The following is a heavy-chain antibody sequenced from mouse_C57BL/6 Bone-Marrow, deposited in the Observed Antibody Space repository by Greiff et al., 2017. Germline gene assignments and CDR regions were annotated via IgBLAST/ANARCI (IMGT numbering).Heavy chain of an antibody. Sequence: EVKLMESGGGLVQSGRSLRLSCATSGFTFSDFYMEWVRQAPGKGLEWIAASRNKANDYTTEYSASVKGRFIVSRDTSQSILYLQMNALRAEDTAIYYCARGHYYGSSLDYWGQGTTLTVSS. J-gene: IGHJ2*01. D-gene: IGHD1-1*01. CDR2: SRNKANDYTT. V-gene: IGHV7-1*01. CDR1: GFTFSDFY. CDR3: ARGHYYGSSLDY.